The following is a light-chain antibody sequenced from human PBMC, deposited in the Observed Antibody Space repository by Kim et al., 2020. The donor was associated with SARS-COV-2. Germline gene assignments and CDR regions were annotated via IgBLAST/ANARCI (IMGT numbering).Light chain of an antibody. V-gene: IGKV1-9*01. Sequence: ASDSDRVTITCQASQAIGSYLAWYQQKPGNAPKLLIYAASTLQSGIPSRFSGSGSGTDFTLTISSVQPEDFASYFCQQVKSYPLTFGGGTKVDIK. CDR1: QAIGSY. CDR2: AAS. CDR3: QQVKSYPLT. J-gene: IGKJ4*01.